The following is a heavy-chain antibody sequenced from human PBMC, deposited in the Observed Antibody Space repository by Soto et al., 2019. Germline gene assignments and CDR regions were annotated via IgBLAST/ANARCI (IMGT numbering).Heavy chain of an antibody. V-gene: IGHV1-18*01. CDR3: ARAVGYCSSTSCYVPSTSGGMDV. Sequence: QVQLVQSGAEVKKPGASVKVSCKASGYTFTSYGISWVRQAPGQGRAWMGWISAYNGNTNYAQKLQGRVTMTTDTSTSTAYMELRSLRSDDTAVYYGARAVGYCSSTSCYVPSTSGGMDVWGQGTTVTVSS. CDR1: GYTFTSYG. D-gene: IGHD2-2*01. CDR2: ISAYNGNT. J-gene: IGHJ6*02.